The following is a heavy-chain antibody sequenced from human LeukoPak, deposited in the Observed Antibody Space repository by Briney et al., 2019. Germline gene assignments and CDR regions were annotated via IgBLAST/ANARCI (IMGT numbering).Heavy chain of an antibody. Sequence: PGGSLRLSCAASGFTFSSYSMNWVRQAPGKGLEWVSSISSSSSYIYYADSVKGRFTISRDNAKNSLYLQMNSLRAEDTAAYYCASAYGDYRYYFDYWGQGTLVTVSS. CDR2: ISSSSSYI. CDR1: GFTFSSYS. V-gene: IGHV3-21*01. D-gene: IGHD4-17*01. J-gene: IGHJ4*02. CDR3: ASAYGDYRYYFDY.